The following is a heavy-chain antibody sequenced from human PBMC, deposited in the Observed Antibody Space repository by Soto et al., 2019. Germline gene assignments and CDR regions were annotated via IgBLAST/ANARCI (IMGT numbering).Heavy chain of an antibody. CDR3: ARGRIVVAGSSAYYGMDV. J-gene: IGHJ6*02. Sequence: QVQVVQSGAEVKGPGSSVKVSCKASGGTLSNTAFSWVRQAPGQGLEWMGGIIPVFGMVNYAHNFQGRVMITADESMGTTYLDLSSLRSEDTAVYYCARGRIVVAGSSAYYGMDVWGQGTTVTVSS. D-gene: IGHD6-19*01. CDR1: GGTLSNTA. V-gene: IGHV1-69*01. CDR2: IIPVFGMV.